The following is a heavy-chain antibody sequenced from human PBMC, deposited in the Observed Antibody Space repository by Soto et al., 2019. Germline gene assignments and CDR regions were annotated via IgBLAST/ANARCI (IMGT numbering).Heavy chain of an antibody. J-gene: IGHJ4*02. CDR1: GGSISSSSYY. D-gene: IGHD6-13*01. Sequence: QLQLQESGPGLVKPSETLSLTCTVSGGSISSSSYYWGWIRQPPGKGLEWIGSIYYSGSTYYNPSLKSRVTISADTSKNQFSLKLSSVTAADTAVYYCARNPSGWYGPLFFDYWGQGTLVTVSS. CDR2: IYYSGST. V-gene: IGHV4-39*01. CDR3: ARNPSGWYGPLFFDY.